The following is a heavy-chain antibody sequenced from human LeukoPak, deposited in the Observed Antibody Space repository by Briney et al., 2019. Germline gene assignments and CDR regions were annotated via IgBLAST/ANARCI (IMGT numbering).Heavy chain of an antibody. CDR3: VILTGYYLVDAFDI. CDR2: ISSSSSYI. J-gene: IGHJ3*02. V-gene: IGHV3-21*01. CDR1: GFTFSSYS. Sequence: GGSLRLSCAASGFTFSSYSMNWVRQAPGKGLEWVSSISSSSSYIYYADSVKGRFTISRDNAKNSLYLQINSLRAEDTAVYYCVILTGYYLVDAFDIWGQGTMVTVSS. D-gene: IGHD3-9*01.